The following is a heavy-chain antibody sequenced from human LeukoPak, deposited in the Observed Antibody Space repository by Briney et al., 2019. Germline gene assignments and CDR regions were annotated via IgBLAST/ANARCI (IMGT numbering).Heavy chain of an antibody. CDR3: ARDPRYCSSTSCYGWWFDP. J-gene: IGHJ5*02. Sequence: AAVTLSYKCSGYAFTSDGIGCGRRAPGQGLEWMGWISAYNGNTNYAQKLQGRVTMTTDTSTSTAYMELRSLRSDDTAVYYCARDPRYCSSTSCYGWWFDPWGQGTLVTVSS. CDR1: GYAFTSDG. D-gene: IGHD2-2*01. CDR2: ISAYNGNT. V-gene: IGHV1-18*01.